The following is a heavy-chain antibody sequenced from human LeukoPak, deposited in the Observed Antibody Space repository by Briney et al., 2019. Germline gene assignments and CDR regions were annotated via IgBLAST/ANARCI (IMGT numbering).Heavy chain of an antibody. Sequence: GGSLRLSCAASGFTFSSFAMSWFRQAPGKGLEWASAISGSGGSTYYADSVKGRFTISRDNSKNTLYLQMNSLRAEDTAVYYCAKHRGFSSDWFDPWGQGTLVTVSS. CDR3: AKHRGFSSDWFDP. V-gene: IGHV3-23*01. CDR2: ISGSGGST. D-gene: IGHD5-18*01. J-gene: IGHJ5*02. CDR1: GFTFSSFA.